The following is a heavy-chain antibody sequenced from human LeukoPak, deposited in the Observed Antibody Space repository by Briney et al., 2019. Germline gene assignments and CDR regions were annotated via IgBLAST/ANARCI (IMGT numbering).Heavy chain of an antibody. D-gene: IGHD2-15*01. Sequence: GGSLRLSCVASGFSLSTFAMRWVRESPEKGLEWVSAIGASDGYTYHADSVKGRFTMSRDISRNTVYLQMNSLRVDDTAVYFCARAPVVSCRGAFCYPLDYWGHGILITVSS. J-gene: IGHJ4*01. CDR2: IGASDGYT. V-gene: IGHV3-23*01. CDR3: ARAPVVSCRGAFCYPLDY. CDR1: GFSLSTFA.